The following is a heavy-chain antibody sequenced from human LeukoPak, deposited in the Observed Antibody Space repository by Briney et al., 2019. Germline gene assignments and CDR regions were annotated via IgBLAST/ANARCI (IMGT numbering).Heavy chain of an antibody. Sequence: SETLSLTCSVSSYSISSGYYWGWIRQPPGKGLEWIGSIYHSGSTYYNPSLKSRVTISVDTSKNQFSLKLSSVTAADTAVYYCARVSFGRYCSSTSCYFFDYWGQGTLVTVSS. CDR2: IYHSGST. CDR3: ARVSFGRYCSSTSCYFFDY. CDR1: SYSISSGYY. V-gene: IGHV4-38-2*02. J-gene: IGHJ4*02. D-gene: IGHD2-2*01.